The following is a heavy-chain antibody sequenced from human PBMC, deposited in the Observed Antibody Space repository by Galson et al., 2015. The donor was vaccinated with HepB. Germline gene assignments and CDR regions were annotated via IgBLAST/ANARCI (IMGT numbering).Heavy chain of an antibody. V-gene: IGHV3-23*01. D-gene: IGHD5-18*01. J-gene: IGHJ5*01. CDR2: ISGNGDST. CDR1: GFAFDSHV. CDR3: AKGYGLFDS. Sequence: SLRLSCAASGFAFDSHVMSWVRQAPGRGLEWISGISGNGDSTFYADSLKGRFTVSRDNSNNMLYLQMNSLRAEDAGLYFCAKGYGLFDSWAQGILVTVSS.